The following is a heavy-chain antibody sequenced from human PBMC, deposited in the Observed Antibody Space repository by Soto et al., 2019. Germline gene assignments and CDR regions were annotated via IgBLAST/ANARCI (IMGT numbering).Heavy chain of an antibody. V-gene: IGHV4-31*03. Sequence: KASETLSLTCTVSGGSISSGGYYWSWIRQHPGKGLEWIGYIYYSGSTYYNPSLKSRVTISVDTSKNQFSLKLSSVTAADTAAYYCARGRIVVVTANWFDPWGQGTLVTVSS. D-gene: IGHD2-21*02. CDR3: ARGRIVVVTANWFDP. CDR1: GGSISSGGYY. CDR2: IYYSGST. J-gene: IGHJ5*02.